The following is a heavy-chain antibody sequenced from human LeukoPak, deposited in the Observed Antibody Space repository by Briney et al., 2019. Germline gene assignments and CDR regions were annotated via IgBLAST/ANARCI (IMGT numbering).Heavy chain of an antibody. CDR1: GFTFSNYW. J-gene: IGHJ4*02. D-gene: IGHD3-22*01. Sequence: GGSLRLSCAASGFTFSNYWMSWVRQAPGKGLEWVANIKQDGSENYYVDSVKGRFTISRDNADNSLYLRMDSLRAEDTAVYFCARGGNYYSHDYWGQGTLVTVSS. CDR3: ARGGNYYSHDY. V-gene: IGHV3-7*04. CDR2: IKQDGSEN.